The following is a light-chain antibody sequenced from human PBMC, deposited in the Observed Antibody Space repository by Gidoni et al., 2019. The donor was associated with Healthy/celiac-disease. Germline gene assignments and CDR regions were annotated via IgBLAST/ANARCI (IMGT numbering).Light chain of an antibody. CDR1: KLGDKY. J-gene: IGLJ2*01. CDR3: QAWDSSSVV. CDR2: QDS. V-gene: IGLV3-1*01. Sequence: YELTQPPSVSVSPGQTASITCSGDKLGDKYACWYQQKPGQSPVLVIYQDSKRPSGIPERFSGSNSGNTATLTISGTQAMDEADYYCQAWDSSSVVFGGGTKLTVL.